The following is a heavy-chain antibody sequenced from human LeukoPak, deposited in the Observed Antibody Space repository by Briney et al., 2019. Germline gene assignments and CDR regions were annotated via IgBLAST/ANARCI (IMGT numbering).Heavy chain of an antibody. Sequence: SGGSLRLSCAASGFTFSSYSMNWVRQAPGKGLEWIAYISSGSSTIYYADSVKGLFTISRDNAKNSLYLQMNCLRAEDTAVYYCAREGNWNDVHWGQGTLVTVSS. D-gene: IGHD1-20*01. CDR1: GFTFSSYS. CDR3: AREGNWNDVH. J-gene: IGHJ4*02. V-gene: IGHV3-48*01. CDR2: ISSGSSTI.